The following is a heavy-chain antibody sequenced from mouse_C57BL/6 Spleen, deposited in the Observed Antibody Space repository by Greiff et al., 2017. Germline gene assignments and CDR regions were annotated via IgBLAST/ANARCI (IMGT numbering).Heavy chain of an antibody. J-gene: IGHJ4*01. D-gene: IGHD2-2*01. V-gene: IGHV1-82*01. CDR2: IYPGDGDT. CDR3: ATYGYDGHYYAMDY. CDR1: GYAFSSSW. Sequence: QVQLQQSGPELVKPGASVKISCKASGYAFSSSWMNWVKQRPGKGLEWIGRIYPGDGDTNYNGKFKGKATLTADKSSSTAYMQLSSLTSEDSAVYFCATYGYDGHYYAMDYWGQGTSVTVSS.